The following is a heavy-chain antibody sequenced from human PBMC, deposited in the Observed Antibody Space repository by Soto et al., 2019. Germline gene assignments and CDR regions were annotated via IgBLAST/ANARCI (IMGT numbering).Heavy chain of an antibody. Sequence: GGSLRLSCAASGFTFSSYDMHWVRQATGKGLEWVSAIGTAGDTYYPGSVKGRFTISRENAKNSLYLQMNSLRAEDTAVYYCARDDRGWYGTGYYYGMDVWGQGTTVTVSS. D-gene: IGHD3-10*01. CDR1: GFTFSSYD. J-gene: IGHJ6*02. CDR2: IGTAGDT. V-gene: IGHV3-13*01. CDR3: ARDDRGWYGTGYYYGMDV.